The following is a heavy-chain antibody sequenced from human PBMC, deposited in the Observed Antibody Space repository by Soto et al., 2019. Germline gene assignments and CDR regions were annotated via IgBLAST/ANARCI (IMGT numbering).Heavy chain of an antibody. Sequence: ASVKVSCKASGGTFSSYAISWVRQAPGQGLEWMGGIIPIFGTANYAQKFQGRVTITADESTSTAYMELSSLRSEGTAVYYCARESAPGEGEHCYGMDVWGQGSTVTGSS. CDR2: IIPIFGTA. V-gene: IGHV1-69*13. CDR3: ARESAPGEGEHCYGMDV. D-gene: IGHD6-13*01. CDR1: GGTFSSYA. J-gene: IGHJ6*02.